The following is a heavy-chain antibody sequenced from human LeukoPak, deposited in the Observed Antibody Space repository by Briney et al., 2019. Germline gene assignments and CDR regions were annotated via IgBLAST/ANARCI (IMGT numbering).Heavy chain of an antibody. D-gene: IGHD3-3*01. V-gene: IGHV4-59*08. CDR1: GGSISSYY. CDR3: ARLIPSYYDFWSGPYFFDY. Sequence: SETLSLTCTVSGGSISSYYWSWIRQPPGKGLEWIGYIYYSGSTNYNPSLKSRVTISVDTSKNQFSLKLSSVTAADTAVYYCARLIPSYYDFWSGPYFFDYWGQGTLVTVSS. J-gene: IGHJ4*02. CDR2: IYYSGST.